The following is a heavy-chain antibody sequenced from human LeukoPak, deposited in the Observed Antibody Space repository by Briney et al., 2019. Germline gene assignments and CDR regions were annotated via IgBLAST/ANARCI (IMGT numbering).Heavy chain of an antibody. CDR2: IIPIFGTA. D-gene: IGHD6-19*01. J-gene: IGHJ4*02. CDR1: GGIFSSYA. V-gene: IGHV1-69*13. Sequence: ASVKVSCKASGGIFSSYAISWVRQAPGQGLEWMGGIIPIFGTANYAQKFQGRVTITADESTSTAYMELNSLRAEDTAVYYCARDISWLGFDYWGQGILVTVSS. CDR3: ARDISWLGFDY.